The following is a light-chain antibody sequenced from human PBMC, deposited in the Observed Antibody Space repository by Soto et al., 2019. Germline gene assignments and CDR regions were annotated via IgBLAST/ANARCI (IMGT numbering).Light chain of an antibody. V-gene: IGLV2-8*01. CDR2: EVK. CDR1: SSDVGAYNYNY. CDR3: SSFGGNEYPYV. Sequence: QSVLPQPPSASGSPGQSVIISCTGTSSDVGAYNYNYVSWYQQHPGKAPKLLIYEVKKRPSGVPDRFSGSKSGNTASLTVSGLQAEDEADYYCSSFGGNEYPYVFGSGTKVTVL. J-gene: IGLJ1*01.